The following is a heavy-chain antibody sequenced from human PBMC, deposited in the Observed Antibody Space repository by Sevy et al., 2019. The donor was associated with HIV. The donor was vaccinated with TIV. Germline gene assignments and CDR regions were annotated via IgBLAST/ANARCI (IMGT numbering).Heavy chain of an antibody. J-gene: IGHJ6*02. D-gene: IGHD5-18*01. CDR3: ARHVDSLMVRVFYGMDV. Sequence: GGSLRLSCEASGFTFNKYAMSWVRQAPGKGLEWVSTLSGSGSCTYYADSVRVRFTISRDNSRNTLYLEVDSLRVEDTAVYYCARHVDSLMVRVFYGMDVWGQGTTVTVSS. CDR2: LSGSGSCT. V-gene: IGHV3-23*01. CDR1: GFTFNKYA.